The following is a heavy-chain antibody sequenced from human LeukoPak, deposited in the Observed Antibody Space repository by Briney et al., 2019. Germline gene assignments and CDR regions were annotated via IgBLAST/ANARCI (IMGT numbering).Heavy chain of an antibody. D-gene: IGHD1-26*01. CDR3: ARAGSYGLGFFDY. V-gene: IGHV4-61*05. CDR2: IYYSGST. CDR1: GGSISSSSYY. Sequence: PSETLSLTCTVSGGSISSSSYYWGWIRQPPGKGLEWIGYIYYSGSTNYNPSLKSRVTISVDTSKNQFSLKLSSVTAADTAVYYRARAGSYGLGFFDYWGQGTLVTVSS. J-gene: IGHJ4*02.